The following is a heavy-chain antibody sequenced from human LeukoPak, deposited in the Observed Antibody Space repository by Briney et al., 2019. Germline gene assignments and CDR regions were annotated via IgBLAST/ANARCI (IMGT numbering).Heavy chain of an antibody. CDR3: ARHCPRIAVAFAFDI. Sequence: SETLSLTCTVSGGSISSSSYYWGWIRQPLGKGLEWIGSIYYSGSTYYNPSLKSRVTISVDTSKNQFSLKLSSVTAADTAVYYCARHCPRIAVAFAFDIWGQGTMVTVSS. D-gene: IGHD6-19*01. CDR2: IYYSGST. J-gene: IGHJ3*02. V-gene: IGHV4-39*01. CDR1: GGSISSSSYY.